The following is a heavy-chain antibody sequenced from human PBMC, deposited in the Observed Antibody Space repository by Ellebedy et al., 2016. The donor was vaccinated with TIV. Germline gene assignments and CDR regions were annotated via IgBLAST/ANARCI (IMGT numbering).Heavy chain of an antibody. D-gene: IGHD2-15*01. CDR3: ARVKAYSAFDI. V-gene: IGHV3-30-3*01. CDR1: GFTFSRYA. CDR2: ISYDGSNY. Sequence: GESLKISCAASGFTFSRYAMHWVRQAPGKGLEWVAVISYDGSNYYYADSVKGRFTISRHKSKDTLYLQMNSLRAADTAVYYCARVKAYSAFDIWGQGTRVTVSS. J-gene: IGHJ3*02.